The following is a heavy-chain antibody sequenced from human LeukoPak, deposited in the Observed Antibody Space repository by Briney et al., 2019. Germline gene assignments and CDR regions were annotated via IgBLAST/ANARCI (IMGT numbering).Heavy chain of an antibody. J-gene: IGHJ4*02. CDR3: ARHSDQGGIDY. CDR1: GYSISSGYY. V-gene: IGHV4-38-2*02. CDR2: IYYSGTI. Sequence: SETLSLTCTVSGYSISSGYYLGWIRQPPGKGLEWIGTIYYSGTIYYNSSLKSRVTISVDRSKNQLSLKLSSLTAADTAVYFCARHSDQGGIDYWGQGTLVTVSS. D-gene: IGHD3-16*01.